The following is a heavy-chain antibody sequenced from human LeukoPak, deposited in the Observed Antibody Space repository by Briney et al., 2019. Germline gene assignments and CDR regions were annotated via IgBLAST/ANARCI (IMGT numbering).Heavy chain of an antibody. Sequence: PGGSLRLSCAASGFTFSGYGMDWVRQAPAKGLEWVAFIRYDGSNTYYADSVKGRFTISRDNSKNTLYLQTNSLKTEDTAVYYCTATYYYDSGGSIAQANFDYWGQGTLVAVSS. CDR3: TATYYYDSGGSIAQANFDY. CDR2: IRYDGSNT. J-gene: IGHJ4*02. V-gene: IGHV3-30*02. D-gene: IGHD3-22*01. CDR1: GFTFSGYG.